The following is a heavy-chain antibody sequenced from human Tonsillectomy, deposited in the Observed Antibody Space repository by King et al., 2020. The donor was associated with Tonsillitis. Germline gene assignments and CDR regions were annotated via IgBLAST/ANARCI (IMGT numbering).Heavy chain of an antibody. Sequence: VQLVESGGKLIQPGGSLRLSCAASGITVSSNFMIWVRQSPDKGLEWVSFIHVDGWTSYADSVKGRFTMSRDNSKNTLYLQMDSLRAEDSAVYYCARSTYSYAGNDWGPGTLAT. V-gene: IGHV3-53*01. D-gene: IGHD5-18*01. CDR1: GITVSSNF. CDR2: IHVDGWT. J-gene: IGHJ4*02. CDR3: ARSTYSYAGND.